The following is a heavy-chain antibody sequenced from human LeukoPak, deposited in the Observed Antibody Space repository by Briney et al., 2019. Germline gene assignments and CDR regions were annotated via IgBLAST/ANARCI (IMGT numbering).Heavy chain of an antibody. Sequence: QPGRSLRLSCAASGFTFSSYGMHWVRQAPGKGLEWVAVIWYDGSNDYYANSVKGRFTISRDNSKNTLYLQMNSLRAEDTAVYFCARKNTQDAFDIWGQGTLVTVS. CDR2: IWYDGSND. D-gene: IGHD2-15*01. J-gene: IGHJ3*02. CDR1: GFTFSSYG. CDR3: ARKNTQDAFDI. V-gene: IGHV3-33*01.